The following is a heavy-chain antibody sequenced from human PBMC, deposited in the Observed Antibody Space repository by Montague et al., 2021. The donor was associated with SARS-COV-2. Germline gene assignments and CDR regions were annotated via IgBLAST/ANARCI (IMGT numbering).Heavy chain of an antibody. Sequence: SETLSLTCTVSGDSVSHDFCTWIRQPPGQGLEWIGYVYYSRSSSYNPSLRGRVSIAVDTSKNQFSLSLSTVTAADTAIYYCVRDPAPSGSVKCYDYWGQGTLVAVSS. CDR3: VRDPAPSGSVKCYDY. CDR1: GDSVSHDF. V-gene: IGHV4-59*02. D-gene: IGHD4/OR15-4a*01. J-gene: IGHJ4*02. CDR2: VYYSRSS.